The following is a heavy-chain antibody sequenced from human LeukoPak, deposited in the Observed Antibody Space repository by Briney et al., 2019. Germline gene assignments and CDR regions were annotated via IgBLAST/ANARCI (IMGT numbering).Heavy chain of an antibody. CDR1: GGSISSYY. CDR3: ARGGIAVPPRHFDY. CDR2: IYYSGST. Sequence: PSETLSLTCTVSGGSISSYYWSWIRQPPGKGLEWIGYIYYSGSTNYNPSLKSRVTISVDTSKNQFSLKLSSVTAADTAVYYCARGGIAVPPRHFDYWGQGTLVTVSS. D-gene: IGHD6-19*01. J-gene: IGHJ4*02. V-gene: IGHV4-59*12.